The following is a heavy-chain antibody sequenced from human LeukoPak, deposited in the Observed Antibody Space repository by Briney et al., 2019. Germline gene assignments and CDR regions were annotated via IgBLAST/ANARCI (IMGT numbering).Heavy chain of an antibody. D-gene: IGHD3-22*01. V-gene: IGHV3-13*01. CDR3: ARGYHPPYDRSGYWALGY. J-gene: IGHJ4*02. Sequence: GGSLRLSCAASGFTFSSYDMHWVRQATGKVLEWVSAIGTAGDTYYPGSVKGRFTISRENAKNSLYLQMNSLRAGDTAVCYCARGYHPPYDRSGYWALGYWGQGTLVTVSS. CDR1: GFTFSSYD. CDR2: IGTAGDT.